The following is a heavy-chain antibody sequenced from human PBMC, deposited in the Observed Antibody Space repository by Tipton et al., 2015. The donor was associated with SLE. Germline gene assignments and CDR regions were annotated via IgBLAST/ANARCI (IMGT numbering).Heavy chain of an antibody. CDR2: INGNGDTI. J-gene: IGHJ4*02. CDR3: AKDKRFDLWSGSLGY. Sequence: RSLRLSCAASGFTFDDYAMHWVRQAPGKGLEWVSSINGNGDTIAYADSVKGRFTLSRDNAKNSLYLQMNSLRTEDTASYYCAKDKRFDLWSGSLGYWGQGTQVTVSS. V-gene: IGHV3-9*01. CDR1: GFTFDDYA. D-gene: IGHD3-3*01.